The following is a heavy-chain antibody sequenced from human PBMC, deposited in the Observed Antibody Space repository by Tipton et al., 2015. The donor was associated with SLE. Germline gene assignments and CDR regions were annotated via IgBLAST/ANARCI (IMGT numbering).Heavy chain of an antibody. CDR3: ARMRGGYNAHH. V-gene: IGHV4-59*01. CDR2: ISYSGST. J-gene: IGHJ5*02. CDR1: GDSITSDY. Sequence: TLSLTCTVSGDSITSDYWTWIRQPPGKGPEWIGYISYSGSTNYNPSVRSRVSISLDTSKNQFSLKVKSVTTADTAVYYCARMRGGYNAHHWGQGILVTVSS. D-gene: IGHD5-24*01.